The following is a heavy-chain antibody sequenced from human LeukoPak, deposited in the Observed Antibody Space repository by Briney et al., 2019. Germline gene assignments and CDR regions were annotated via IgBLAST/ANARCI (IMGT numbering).Heavy chain of an antibody. Sequence: PSETLSLTCTVSGGSILDSTYDWAWIRQPPGKGLERNATICYTGNTHNNPSIKSLLTMSVDTVKTQFSLNLNSVTAADTAVYSCARQSSGYYYGWFDPWGQGTLVTVSS. CDR1: GGSILDSTYD. CDR3: ARQSSGYYYGWFDP. V-gene: IGHV4-39*01. CDR2: ICYTGNT. D-gene: IGHD3-22*01. J-gene: IGHJ5*02.